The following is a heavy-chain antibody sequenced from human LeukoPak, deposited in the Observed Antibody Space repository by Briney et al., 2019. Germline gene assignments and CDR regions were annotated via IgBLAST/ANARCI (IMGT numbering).Heavy chain of an antibody. Sequence: SETLSLTCAVYGGSFSGYYWSWIRQPLGKGLEWIGEINHSGSTNYNPSLKSRVTISVDTSKNQFSLKLSSVTAADTAVYYCARGHLSYSPGYYYMDVWGKGTTVTVSS. J-gene: IGHJ6*03. CDR2: INHSGST. CDR3: ARGHLSYSPGYYYMDV. D-gene: IGHD5-18*01. V-gene: IGHV4-34*01. CDR1: GGSFSGYY.